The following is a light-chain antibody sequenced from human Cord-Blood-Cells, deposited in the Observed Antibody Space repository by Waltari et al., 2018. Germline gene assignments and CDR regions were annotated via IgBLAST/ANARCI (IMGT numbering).Light chain of an antibody. Sequence: QSALTQPASVSVSPGQSVNISCTGTSRDVGGYNYVTWYHRHPGKAPTLMIYEVSNRPSWVSNRFSGSKSCNTASLTISELQAEDEADYYCSSYTSSSTLVVFGGWTKLTGL. V-gene: IGLV2-14*01. CDR2: EVS. CDR3: SSYTSSSTLVV. CDR1: SRDVGGYNY. J-gene: IGLJ2*01.